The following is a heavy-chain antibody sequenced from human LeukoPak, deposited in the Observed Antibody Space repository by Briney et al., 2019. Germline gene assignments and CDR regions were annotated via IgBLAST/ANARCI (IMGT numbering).Heavy chain of an antibody. Sequence: PGGSLRLSCAASGFTFDDYVMHWVRQAPGKGLEWVSFISGDGGATYCADSAKGRFTISRDNGRKSLYLQMNSLRAEDTAVYFCARDSVPLEATRRNSFDPWGQGTLVTVSS. J-gene: IGHJ5*02. CDR3: ARDSVPLEATRRNSFDP. CDR2: ISGDGGAT. V-gene: IGHV3-43*02. D-gene: IGHD2-15*01. CDR1: GFTFDDYV.